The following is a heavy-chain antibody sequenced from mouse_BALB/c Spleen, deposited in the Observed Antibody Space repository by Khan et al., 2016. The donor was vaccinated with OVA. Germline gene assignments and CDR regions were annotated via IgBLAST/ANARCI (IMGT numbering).Heavy chain of an antibody. Sequence: EVELVESGGGLVKPGGSLKLSCAASGFTFSTYAMSWVRQTLEKRLVWVATISSDGDYTYYPDNVTGRFTISRDNAKNTLYLQMSSVRSEDTAMYCCVRSYYGDIAYWGQGTLVTVSS. CDR3: VRSYYGDIAY. D-gene: IGHD2-13*01. V-gene: IGHV5-9-3*01. J-gene: IGHJ3*01. CDR1: GFTFSTYA. CDR2: ISSDGDYT.